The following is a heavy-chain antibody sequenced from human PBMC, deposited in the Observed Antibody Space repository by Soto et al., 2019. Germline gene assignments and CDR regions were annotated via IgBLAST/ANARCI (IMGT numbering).Heavy chain of an antibody. V-gene: IGHV3-23*01. CDR1: GFTFSSHA. J-gene: IGHJ4*02. D-gene: IGHD3-22*01. CDR3: AKFSYYYDSSGYFPFFDY. Sequence: LRLSCAASGFTFSSHAMTWVRQAPGKGLEWVATISGSGFSTNYADSVKGRFTISRDNSKNTLYLQMNSLRAEDTAVYYCAKFSYYYDSSGYFPFFDYWGQGTMVTVSS. CDR2: ISGSGFST.